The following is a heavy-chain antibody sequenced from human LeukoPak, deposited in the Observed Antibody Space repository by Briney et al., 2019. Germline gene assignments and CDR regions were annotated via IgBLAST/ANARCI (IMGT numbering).Heavy chain of an antibody. CDR1: GYTFTGYY. V-gene: IGHV1-2*02. D-gene: IGHD2-2*01. Sequence: ASVKVSCKASGYTFTGYYMRWVRQAPGQGLEWMGWINPNSGGTNYAQKFQGRVTMTRDTSISTAYMELSRLRSDDTAVYYCARESDQLLPYFDYWGQGPLVTVSS. CDR2: INPNSGGT. J-gene: IGHJ4*02. CDR3: ARESDQLLPYFDY.